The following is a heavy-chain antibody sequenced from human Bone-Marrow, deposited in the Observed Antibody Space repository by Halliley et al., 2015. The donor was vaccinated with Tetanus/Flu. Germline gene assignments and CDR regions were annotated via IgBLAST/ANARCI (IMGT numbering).Heavy chain of an antibody. V-gene: IGHV3-7*03. CDR1: GFSFSDYW. CDR2: INHDSTEK. J-gene: IGHJ4*02. Sequence: SLRLSCAASGFSFSDYWMSWVRQAPGKGLEWVAYINHDSTEKYYVESLRGRLTISRDNAKNSLFLQMESLRADDTAVYYCARVASGDGYNLDSWGQGTLVSVSS. D-gene: IGHD5-12*01. CDR3: ARVASGDGYNLDS.